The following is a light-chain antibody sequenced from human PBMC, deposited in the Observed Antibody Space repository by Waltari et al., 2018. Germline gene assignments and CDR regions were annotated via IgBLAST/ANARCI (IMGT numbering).Light chain of an antibody. CDR1: LSNIGSNA. V-gene: IGLV1-44*01. CDR3: AAWDDTLKGVA. J-gene: IGLJ2*01. Sequence: QSVLTQPPSMSGPPGQVVSMSCSGSLSNIGSNAVNWYQQRPGSAPKLLISGNDQWPSGVPDRFSGSKSGTSASLAISGLQSEDEADYYCAAWDDTLKGVAFGGGTRLAVL. CDR2: GND.